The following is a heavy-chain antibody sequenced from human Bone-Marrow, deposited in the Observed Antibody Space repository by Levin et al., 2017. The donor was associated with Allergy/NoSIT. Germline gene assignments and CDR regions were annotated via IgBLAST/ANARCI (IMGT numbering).Heavy chain of an antibody. CDR1: GFTFGSYE. V-gene: IGHV3-48*03. CDR3: ARGAGWLRLHAFDI. J-gene: IGHJ3*02. CDR2: INSNGASV. D-gene: IGHD5-12*01. Sequence: GGSLRLSCAVFGFTFGSYEFNWVRQAPGKGLEWVSYINSNGASVEYADSVKGRFTISRDNANKSLFLEMNSLRVDDTAVYYCARGAGWLRLHAFDIWGQGTMVTVSS.